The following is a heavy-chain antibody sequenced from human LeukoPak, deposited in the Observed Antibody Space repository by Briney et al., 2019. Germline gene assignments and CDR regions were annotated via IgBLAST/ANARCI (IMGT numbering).Heavy chain of an antibody. CDR1: GFTFDDYA. CDR3: VKGKDLYGALDI. CDR2: ISWNSGSI. V-gene: IGHV3-9*01. Sequence: GRSLRLSCAASGFTFDDYAMHWVRQAPGKGLEWVSGISWNSGSIGYADSVKGRFTISRDNSKNTLFLQMDSLRVEDTAVYYCVKGKDLYGALDIWGQGTMVTVSS. D-gene: IGHD3-16*01. J-gene: IGHJ3*02.